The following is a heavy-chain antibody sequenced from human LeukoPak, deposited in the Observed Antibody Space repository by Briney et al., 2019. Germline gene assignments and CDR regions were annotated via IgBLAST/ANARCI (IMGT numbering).Heavy chain of an antibody. CDR3: AKDQERWLQSYFDY. CDR1: GFTFSNYA. V-gene: IGHV3-23*01. Sequence: SLRLSCAAYGFTFSNYAMNWVRHAAGKGREWVSGIRGSGGSTDYADSVKGRCTISRDNSRDALYLQISSLRAEDTAVYYCAKDQERWLQSYFDYWGQGALVTVSS. CDR2: IRGSGGST. J-gene: IGHJ4*02. D-gene: IGHD5-24*01.